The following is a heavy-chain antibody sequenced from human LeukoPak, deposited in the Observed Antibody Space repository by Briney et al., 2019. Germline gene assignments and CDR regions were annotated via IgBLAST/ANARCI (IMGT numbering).Heavy chain of an antibody. CDR1: GFTFSSYG. CDR3: ARDLNKVAVAGYCDY. V-gene: IGHV3-30*03. CDR2: ISYDGSNK. J-gene: IGHJ4*02. D-gene: IGHD6-19*01. Sequence: GGSLRLSCAASGFTFSSYGMHWVRQAPGKGLEWVAVISYDGSNKYYADSVKGRFTISRDNSKNTLYLQMNSLRAEDTAVYYCARDLNKVAVAGYCDYWGQGTLVTVSS.